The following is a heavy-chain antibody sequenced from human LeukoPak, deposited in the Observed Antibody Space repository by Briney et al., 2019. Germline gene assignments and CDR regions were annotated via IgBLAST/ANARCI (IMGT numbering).Heavy chain of an antibody. V-gene: IGHV1-2*02. J-gene: IGHJ4*02. CDR2: INPNSGGT. D-gene: IGHD6-13*01. CDR3: ARGSSLYSSSWAHFDY. CDR1: GYTFTGYY. Sequence: ASVKVSCKACGYTFTGYYMHWVRQAPGQGLEWMGWINPNSGGTNYAQKFQGRVTMTRDTSISTAYMELSRLRSDDTAVYYCARGSSLYSSSWAHFDYWGQGTLVTVSS.